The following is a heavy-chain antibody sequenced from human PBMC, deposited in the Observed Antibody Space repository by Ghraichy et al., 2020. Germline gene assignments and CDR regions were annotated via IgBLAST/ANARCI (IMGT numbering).Heavy chain of an antibody. D-gene: IGHD6-19*01. CDR3: ARAYSSGWYTSGFDY. Sequence: SETLSLTCTVSGGSISSYYWSWIRQPPGKGLEWIGYIYYSGSTNYNPSLKSRVTISVDTSKNQFSLKLSSVTAADTAVYYCARAYSSGWYTSGFDYWGQGTLVTVSS. J-gene: IGHJ4*02. V-gene: IGHV4-59*01. CDR1: GGSISSYY. CDR2: IYYSGST.